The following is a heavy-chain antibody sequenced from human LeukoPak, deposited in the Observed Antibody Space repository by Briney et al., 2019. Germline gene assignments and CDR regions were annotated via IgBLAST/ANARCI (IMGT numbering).Heavy chain of an antibody. CDR2: ISGSGGGT. CDR3: ARPAYYYDSSRQYFDY. Sequence: LAGGSLRLSCAASGFTFSSYAMSWVRQAPGKGLEWVSAISGSGGGTYYADSVKGRFTISRDNSKNTLYLQMNSLRAEDTAVYYCARPAYYYDSSRQYFDYWGQGTLVTVSS. J-gene: IGHJ4*02. CDR1: GFTFSSYA. D-gene: IGHD3-22*01. V-gene: IGHV3-23*01.